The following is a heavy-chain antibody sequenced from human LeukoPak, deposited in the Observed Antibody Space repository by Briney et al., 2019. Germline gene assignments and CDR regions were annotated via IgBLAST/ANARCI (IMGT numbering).Heavy chain of an antibody. V-gene: IGHV1-69*05. D-gene: IGHD2-2*01. CDR2: IIPIFGTA. CDR3: GIGYCSSTSCPFDY. Sequence: ASVKVSCKASGGTFTSYAISWVRQAPGQGLEWMGGIIPIFGTANYAQKFQGRVTITTDESTSTAYMELSSLRSEDTAVYYCGIGYCSSTSCPFDYGGQGTLVTVSS. CDR1: GGTFTSYA. J-gene: IGHJ4*02.